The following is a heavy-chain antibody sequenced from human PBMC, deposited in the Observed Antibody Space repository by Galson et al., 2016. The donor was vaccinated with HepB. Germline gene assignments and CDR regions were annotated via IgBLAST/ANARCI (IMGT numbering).Heavy chain of an antibody. J-gene: IGHJ4*02. CDR1: GFTFSSYA. CDR2: TSYDENNK. V-gene: IGHV3-30*04. Sequence: SLRLSCAASGFTFSSYAMHWVRQAPGKGLEWVSLTSYDENNKHYADSVKGRFFISRDNSRNTLYVQMNSLRPEDTAVYYCAAMREASTSFYGAQSYWGQGTLVTVSS. CDR3: AAMREASTSFYGAQSY. D-gene: IGHD2-2*01.